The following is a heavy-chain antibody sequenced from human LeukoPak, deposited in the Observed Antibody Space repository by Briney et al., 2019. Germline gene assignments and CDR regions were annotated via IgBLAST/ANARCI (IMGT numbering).Heavy chain of an antibody. V-gene: IGHV1-69*05. CDR3: ARGPRDGYNFVY. Sequence: SVKVSCKASGGTFSSYAISWVRQAPGQGLEWMGGIIPIVGTANYAQKFQGRVTITTDESTSTAYMELSSLRSEDTAVYYCARGPRDGYNFVYWGQGTLVTVSS. J-gene: IGHJ4*02. CDR1: GGTFSSYA. CDR2: IIPIVGTA. D-gene: IGHD5-24*01.